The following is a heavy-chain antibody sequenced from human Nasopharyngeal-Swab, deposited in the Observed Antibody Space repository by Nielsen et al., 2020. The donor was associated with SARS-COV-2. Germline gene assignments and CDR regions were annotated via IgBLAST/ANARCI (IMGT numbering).Heavy chain of an antibody. V-gene: IGHV3-21*05. Sequence: GGSLRLSCAASGFTFSSYSMNWVRQAPGKGLEWVSYISSSSSYIYYADSVKGRFTISRDNAKNSLYLQMNSLRAEDTAVYYCARALRWGAFDIWGQGTMVTVSS. J-gene: IGHJ3*02. D-gene: IGHD4-23*01. CDR1: GFTFSSYS. CDR2: ISSSSSYI. CDR3: ARALRWGAFDI.